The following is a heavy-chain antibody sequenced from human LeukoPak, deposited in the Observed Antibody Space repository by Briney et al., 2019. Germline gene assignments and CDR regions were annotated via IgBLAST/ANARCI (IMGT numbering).Heavy chain of an antibody. D-gene: IGHD3-22*01. V-gene: IGHV3-9*01. CDR3: AKDRSSGYYRGLDY. J-gene: IGHJ4*02. Sequence: GRSLRLSCAASGFTFDDYAMHWVRQAPVKGLEWVSGISWNSGSIGYADSVKGRFTISRDNAKNSLYLQMNSLRAEDTALYYCAKDRSSGYYRGLDYWGQGTLVTVSS. CDR2: ISWNSGSI. CDR1: GFTFDDYA.